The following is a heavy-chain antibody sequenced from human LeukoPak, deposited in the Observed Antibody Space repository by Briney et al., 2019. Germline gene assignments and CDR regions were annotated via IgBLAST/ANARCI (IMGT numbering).Heavy chain of an antibody. J-gene: IGHJ4*02. Sequence: SETLSLTCTVSGGSISGYYWSWIRQPAGKGLEWIGRIYSSGSTNYNPSLKSRITMSVDTSKNQLSLKLSSVTAADTALYYCARDSSSWLGVDYWGQGTLVTVSS. D-gene: IGHD6-13*01. V-gene: IGHV4-4*07. CDR3: ARDSSSWLGVDY. CDR1: GGSISGYY. CDR2: IYSSGST.